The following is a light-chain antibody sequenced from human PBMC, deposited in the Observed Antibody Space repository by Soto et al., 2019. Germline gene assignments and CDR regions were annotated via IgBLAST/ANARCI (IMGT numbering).Light chain of an antibody. J-gene: IGKJ5*01. V-gene: IGKV3-15*01. Sequence: MPQSPSSLSASVGDRVTLTCRASQSISSNLAWYQQQPGQAPRPLIYGVSTRATGIPARFSGSGSGTEFTLTISSLQSEDFAVYYCQQYRNWAPSTFGQGTRLEIK. CDR1: QSISSN. CDR3: QQYRNWAPST. CDR2: GVS.